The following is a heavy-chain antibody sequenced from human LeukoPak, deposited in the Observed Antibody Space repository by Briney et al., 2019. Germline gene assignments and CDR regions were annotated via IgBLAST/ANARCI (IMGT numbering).Heavy chain of an antibody. D-gene: IGHD3-22*01. J-gene: IGHJ4*02. Sequence: GGSLRLSCAASGFTFSTSGMNWVRQAPGKGLEWVSSISSSGSYIYYADSVKGRFTISRDNAKNSLYLQMNSLRAEDAAVYYCARDLSRQSSMIVVVIGWEYYFDYWGQGTLVTVSS. CDR1: GFTFSTSG. CDR3: ARDLSRQSSMIVVVIGWEYYFDY. V-gene: IGHV3-21*01. CDR2: ISSSGSYI.